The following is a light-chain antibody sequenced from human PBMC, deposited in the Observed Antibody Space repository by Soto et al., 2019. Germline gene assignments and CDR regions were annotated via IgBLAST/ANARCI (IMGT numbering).Light chain of an antibody. CDR2: AAS. CDR3: QQYFSWPYT. Sequence: EIVMTQSPATLSVSPGERATLSCRASDSVSASLAWFQQRPGQAPRLLIFAASTTASVIPARFSGSGYGTEFTLTIGSLQSEDFAVYFCQQYFSWPYTFGQGTKLEIK. J-gene: IGKJ2*01. CDR1: DSVSAS. V-gene: IGKV3-15*01.